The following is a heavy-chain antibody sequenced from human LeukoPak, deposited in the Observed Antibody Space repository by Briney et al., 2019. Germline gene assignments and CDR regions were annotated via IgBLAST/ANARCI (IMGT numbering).Heavy chain of an antibody. J-gene: IGHJ4*02. V-gene: IGHV4-38-2*02. CDR3: AREEFDGDY. D-gene: IGHD3-9*01. CDR2: IYHSGST. CDR1: GYSISSGYY. Sequence: PSETLSLTCTVSGYSISSGYYWGWIWQPPGKGLERIGSIYHSGSTYYSPSLKSRVTISVDTSKNQFSLKLSSVTAADTAVYYCAREEFDGDYWGQGTLVTVSS.